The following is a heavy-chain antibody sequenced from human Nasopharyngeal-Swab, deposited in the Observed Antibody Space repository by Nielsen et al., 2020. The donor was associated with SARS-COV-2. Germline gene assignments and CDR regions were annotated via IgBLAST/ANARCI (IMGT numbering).Heavy chain of an antibody. CDR1: GFTFSSYA. CDR3: ARDRGIAVANNWFDP. CDR2: ISYDGSNK. J-gene: IGHJ5*02. V-gene: IGHV3-30*04. Sequence: GESLKISWAASGFTFSSYAMHWVRQAPGKGLEWVAVISYDGSNKYYADSVKGRFTISRDNSKNTLYLQMNSLRAEDTAVYYCARDRGIAVANNWFDPWGQGTLVTVSS. D-gene: IGHD6-19*01.